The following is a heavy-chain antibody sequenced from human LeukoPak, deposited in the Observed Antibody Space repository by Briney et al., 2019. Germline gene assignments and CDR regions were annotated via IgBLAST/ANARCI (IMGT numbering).Heavy chain of an antibody. J-gene: IGHJ4*02. CDR3: AKARGSGSYSYYFDY. D-gene: IGHD3-10*01. CDR2: IRYDGSNK. Sequence: TGGSLRLFCAASGFTFSSYGMHWVRQAPGKGLEWVAFIRYDGSNKYYADSVKGRFTISRDNSKNTLYLQMNSLRAEDTAVYYCAKARGSGSYSYYFDYWGQGTLVTVSS. CDR1: GFTFSSYG. V-gene: IGHV3-30*02.